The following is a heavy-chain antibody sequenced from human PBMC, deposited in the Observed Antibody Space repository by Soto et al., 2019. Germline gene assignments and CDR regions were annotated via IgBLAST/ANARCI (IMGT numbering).Heavy chain of an antibody. CDR3: ARDPGLALAVD. CDR1: GGSISSSSW. J-gene: IGHJ4*02. CDR2: IYHTGTT. V-gene: IGHV4-4*02. D-gene: IGHD6-19*01. Sequence: QVQLQESGPGLVNPSGTLSLTCAVSGGSISSSSWWSWVRQPPGKGLEWIGEIYHTGTTNYNPSLKSRVSISADTSKNQFSLQVSAVTAADTAMYYCARDPGLALAVDWGEGTLVTVSS.